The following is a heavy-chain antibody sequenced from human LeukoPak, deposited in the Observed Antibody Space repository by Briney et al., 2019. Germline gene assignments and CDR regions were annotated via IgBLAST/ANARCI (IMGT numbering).Heavy chain of an antibody. CDR3: ARSSSWYRWFDP. Sequence: SETLSLTCAVYGGSFSGYYWSWIRQPPGKGLEWIGEINHSGSTNYNPFPKSRVTISVDTSKNQFSLKLSSVTAADTAVYYCARSSSWYRWFDPWGQGTLVTVSS. J-gene: IGHJ5*02. D-gene: IGHD6-13*01. CDR1: GGSFSGYY. V-gene: IGHV4-34*01. CDR2: INHSGST.